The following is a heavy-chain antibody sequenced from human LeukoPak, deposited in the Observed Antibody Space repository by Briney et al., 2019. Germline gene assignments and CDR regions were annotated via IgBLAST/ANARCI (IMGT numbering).Heavy chain of an antibody. V-gene: IGHV4-34*01. Sequence: SETLSLTCAVYGVSFSAYYWSWIRQPPGKGLEWIGEINHSGSTNYNPSLKSRVTISVDTSKNQFSLKLSSVTAADTAVYYCASLYSYYYYYGMDVWGQGTTVTVSS. CDR1: GVSFSAYY. CDR2: INHSGST. D-gene: IGHD4-11*01. CDR3: ASLYSYYYYYGMDV. J-gene: IGHJ6*02.